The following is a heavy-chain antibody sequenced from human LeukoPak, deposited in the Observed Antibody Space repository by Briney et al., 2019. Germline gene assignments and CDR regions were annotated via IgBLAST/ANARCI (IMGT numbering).Heavy chain of an antibody. CDR1: GGSISSGGYS. V-gene: IGHV4-30-2*01. CDR3: ARDRGMGAYYFDY. Sequence: PSQTLPLTCAVSGGSISSGGYSWSWIRQPPGKGLEWIGYIYHSGSTYYNPSLKSRVTISVDRSKNQFSLKLSSVTAADTAVYYCARDRGMGAYYFDYWGQGTLVTVSS. CDR2: IYHSGST. J-gene: IGHJ4*02. D-gene: IGHD1-26*01.